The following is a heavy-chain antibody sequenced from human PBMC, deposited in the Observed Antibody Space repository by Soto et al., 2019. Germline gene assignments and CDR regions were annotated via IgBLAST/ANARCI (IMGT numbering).Heavy chain of an antibody. CDR2: IYYSGST. CDR1: GGSISSSSYY. J-gene: IGHJ3*02. Sequence: SETLSLTCTVSGGSISSSSYYWGWIRQPPGKGLEWIGSIYYSGSTYYNPSLKSRVTISVDTSKNQFSLKLSSVTAADTAVYYCARPIWLAAPGYDAFDIWGQGTMVTVSS. V-gene: IGHV4-39*01. CDR3: ARPIWLAAPGYDAFDI. D-gene: IGHD3-9*01.